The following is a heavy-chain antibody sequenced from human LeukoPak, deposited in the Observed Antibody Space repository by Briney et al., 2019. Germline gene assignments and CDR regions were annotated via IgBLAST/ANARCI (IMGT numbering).Heavy chain of an antibody. CDR1: GFTFSSYG. J-gene: IGHJ4*02. CDR2: ISGSGGST. V-gene: IGHV3-23*01. Sequence: GGSLRLSCAASGFTFSSYGMSWVRQAPGKGLEWVSAISGSGGSTYYADSVKGRFTISRDNSKNTLYLQMNSLRAEDTAVYYCAKDTVYYYDSSGSNFDYWGQGTLVTVSS. CDR3: AKDTVYYYDSSGSNFDY. D-gene: IGHD3-22*01.